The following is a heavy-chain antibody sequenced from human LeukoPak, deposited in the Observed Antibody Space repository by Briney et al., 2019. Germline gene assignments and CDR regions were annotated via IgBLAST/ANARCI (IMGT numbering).Heavy chain of an antibody. CDR3: ALGYCGGGSCYAREYFQH. Sequence: SETLSLTCAVSGGSISSGGYYWTWIRQHPGKGLEWIGYIYYSGSTYYNPSLKSRVTISVDTSKNQFSLRLSSVTAADTAVYYCALGYCGGGSCYAREYFQHWGQGTLVTVSS. V-gene: IGHV4-31*11. CDR1: GGSISSGGYY. D-gene: IGHD2-15*01. CDR2: IYYSGST. J-gene: IGHJ1*01.